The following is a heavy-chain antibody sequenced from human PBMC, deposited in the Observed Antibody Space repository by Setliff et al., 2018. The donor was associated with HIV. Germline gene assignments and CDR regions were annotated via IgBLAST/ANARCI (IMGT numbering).Heavy chain of an antibody. CDR2: INGGSGRT. V-gene: IGHV1-3*01. CDR1: GYTFSNSG. D-gene: IGHD3-3*02. CDR3: ARGTAPRPASVLEFLEWLFPNWFDP. Sequence: GASVKVSCKASGYTFSNSGMHWMRQAPGQRPEWMGCINGGSGRTEYSPKFQSRVTIIRDTFESTDYMELSSLRSDDTAVYYCARGTAPRPASVLEFLEWLFPNWFDPWGQGTLVTVSS. J-gene: IGHJ5*02.